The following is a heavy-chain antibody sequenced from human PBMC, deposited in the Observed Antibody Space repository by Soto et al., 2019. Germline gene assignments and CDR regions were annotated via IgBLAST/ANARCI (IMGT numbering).Heavy chain of an antibody. J-gene: IGHJ4*02. D-gene: IGHD3-22*01. CDR3: AKDARRYYDSSGYYAFFDY. V-gene: IGHV3-23*01. CDR1: GFTFSSYA. CDR2: ISGSGGST. Sequence: GGLRLSCAASGFTFSSYAMSWVRQAPGKGLEWVSAISGSGGSTYYADSVKGRFTISRDNSKNTLYLQMNSLRAEDTAVYYCAKDARRYYDSSGYYAFFDYWGQGTLVTVSS.